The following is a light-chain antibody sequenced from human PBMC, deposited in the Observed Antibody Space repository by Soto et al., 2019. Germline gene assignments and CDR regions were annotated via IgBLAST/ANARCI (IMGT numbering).Light chain of an antibody. CDR3: QQYGRPWT. CDR1: QSVSSN. Sequence: IVLTQSQGTLSVSPGERATLSCRASQSVSSNLAWYQQKPGQAPRLLIYGASTRATGFPTRFSGSGSGTEFTLTISSLQPEDVATYYCQQYGRPWTFGQGTKVDI. CDR2: GAS. J-gene: IGKJ1*01. V-gene: IGKV3-15*01.